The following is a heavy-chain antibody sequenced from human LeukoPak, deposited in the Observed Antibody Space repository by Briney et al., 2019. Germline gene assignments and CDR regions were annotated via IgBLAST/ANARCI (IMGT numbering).Heavy chain of an antibody. V-gene: IGHV1-69*06. CDR3: ARSLFRFLEWSYRSYYYYYMDV. Sequence: SVKVSCKASGGTFSSYAISWVRQAPGQGLEWMGGIIPIFGTVNYAQKFQGRVTITADKSTSTAYMELSSLRSEDTAVYYCARSLFRFLEWSYRSYYYYYMDVRGKGTTVTISS. J-gene: IGHJ6*03. CDR1: GGTFSSYA. CDR2: IIPIFGTV. D-gene: IGHD3-3*01.